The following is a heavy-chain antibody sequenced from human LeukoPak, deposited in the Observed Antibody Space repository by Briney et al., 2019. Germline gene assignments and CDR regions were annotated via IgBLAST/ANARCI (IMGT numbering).Heavy chain of an antibody. CDR1: GYTFSAYY. CDR3: ARDEAASRDNALDM. CDR2: NNPNGAT. J-gene: IGHJ3*02. V-gene: IGHV1-2*02. Sequence: ASVKVSCKASGYTFSAYYVHWERQAPGQGLEWMGCNNPNGATDYAQKFQGRVTMTRDTSISTAYMDLSSLRSDDTAVYYCARDEAASRDNALDMWGQGTMVTVSS. D-gene: IGHD2-15*01.